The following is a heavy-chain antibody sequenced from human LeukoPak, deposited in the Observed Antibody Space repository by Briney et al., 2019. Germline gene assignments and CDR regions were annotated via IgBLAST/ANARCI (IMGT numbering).Heavy chain of an antibody. CDR2: IRYDGSNK. CDR1: EFTFSSYG. J-gene: IGHJ6*03. V-gene: IGHV3-30*02. CDR3: AKKHSSGWRDYYYYYMDV. D-gene: IGHD6-19*01. Sequence: GGSLRLSCAASEFTFSSYGMHWVRQAPGKGLEWVAFIRYDGSNKYYADSVKGRFTISRDNSKNTLYLQMNSLRAEDTAVYYCAKKHSSGWRDYYYYYMDVWGKGTTVTISS.